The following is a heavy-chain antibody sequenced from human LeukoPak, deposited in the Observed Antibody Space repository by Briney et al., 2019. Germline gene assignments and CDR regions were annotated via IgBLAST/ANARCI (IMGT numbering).Heavy chain of an antibody. Sequence: ASVKVCFKASGYSFTSHGISWVRQAPGQGLEWMGWISGYNGNTKYEQKFQGRVTMTTDTSTSNAYMELRSLRSDDTAVYYCARDQAHRNGWNFLSLGIDYWGQGTLVTVSS. J-gene: IGHJ4*02. D-gene: IGHD6-19*01. CDR3: ARDQAHRNGWNFLSLGIDY. V-gene: IGHV1-18*01. CDR2: ISGYNGNT. CDR1: GYSFTSHG.